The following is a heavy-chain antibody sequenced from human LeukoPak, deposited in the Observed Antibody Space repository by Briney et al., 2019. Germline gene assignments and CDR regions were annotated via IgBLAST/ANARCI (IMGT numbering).Heavy chain of an antibody. CDR3: AKDSSSYDWGYMDV. V-gene: IGHV3-7*03. D-gene: IGHD3-22*01. Sequence: GGSLRLSCVASGFTFSSYWMSWVRQAPGKGLEWVANIKQDGSEKYYVDSVKGRFTISRDNSKNTLYLEMNSLRAEDTAVYYCAKDSSSYDWGYMDVWGKGTTVTISS. J-gene: IGHJ6*03. CDR1: GFTFSSYW. CDR2: IKQDGSEK.